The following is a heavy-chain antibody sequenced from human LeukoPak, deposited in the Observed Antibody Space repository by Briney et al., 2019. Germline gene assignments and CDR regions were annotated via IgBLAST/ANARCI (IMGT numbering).Heavy chain of an antibody. J-gene: IGHJ4*02. D-gene: IGHD5-18*01. CDR1: GFTFSDYY. CDR3: ARIPSYTYGYFIDY. Sequence: GGSLRLSCAASGFTFSDYYMSWIRQAPGKGLEWVSYISSSGSAVYYADSVKGRFTISRDNAKNSLYLQMNSLRAEDTAVYYCARIPSYTYGYFIDYWGQGTLVTVSS. V-gene: IGHV3-11*04. CDR2: ISSSGSAV.